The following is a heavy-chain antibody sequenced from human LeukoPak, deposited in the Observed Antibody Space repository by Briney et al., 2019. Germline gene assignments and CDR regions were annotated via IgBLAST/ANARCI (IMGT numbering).Heavy chain of an antibody. V-gene: IGHV3-48*04. Sequence: GGSLRLSCAASGFTFSGYAMNWVRQAPGKGLEWVSYISSSSTTIQYSDSVRGRFTISRDNAKNSLYLQMRSLRAEDTAVYYCAREWESRGGDRFDPWGQGTLVTVSS. CDR1: GFTFSGYA. J-gene: IGHJ5*02. CDR2: ISSSSTTI. D-gene: IGHD1-26*01. CDR3: AREWESRGGDRFDP.